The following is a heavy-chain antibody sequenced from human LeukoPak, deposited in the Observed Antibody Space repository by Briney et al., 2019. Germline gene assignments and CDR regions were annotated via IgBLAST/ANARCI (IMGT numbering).Heavy chain of an antibody. D-gene: IGHD6-19*01. CDR2: ISSSSSYI. CDR1: GFTFSSDS. J-gene: IGHJ4*02. Sequence: GGSLRLSCAASGFTFSSDSMNWVRQAPGKGLEWVSSISSSSSYIYYADSVKGRFTISRDNAKNSLYLQMNSLRAEDTAVYYCTEQIAVAGGFDYWGQGTLVTVSS. V-gene: IGHV3-21*01. CDR3: TEQIAVAGGFDY.